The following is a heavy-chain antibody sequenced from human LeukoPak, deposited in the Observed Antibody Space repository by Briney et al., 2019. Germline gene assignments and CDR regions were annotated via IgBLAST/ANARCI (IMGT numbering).Heavy chain of an antibody. CDR1: GYTFTSYG. D-gene: IGHD3-10*01. V-gene: IGHV1-18*01. Sequence: ASVKVSCKASGYTFTSYGISWVRQAPGQGLEWMGWISAYNGNTNYAQKLQGRVTMTTDTSTSTAYMELRSLRSDDTAVYYCARDLPAGLLWFGDRRGDWFDPWGQGTLVTVSS. J-gene: IGHJ5*02. CDR2: ISAYNGNT. CDR3: ARDLPAGLLWFGDRRGDWFDP.